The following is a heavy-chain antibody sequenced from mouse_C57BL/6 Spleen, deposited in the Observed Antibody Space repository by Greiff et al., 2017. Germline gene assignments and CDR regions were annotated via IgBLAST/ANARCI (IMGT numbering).Heavy chain of an antibody. J-gene: IGHJ2*01. CDR1: GYTFTSYW. CDR3: ARKRDYYGSSGDYFDY. CDR2: IDPSDSET. V-gene: IGHV1-52*01. Sequence: QVQLQQPGAELVRPGSSVKLSCKASGYTFTSYWMHWVKQRPIQGLEWIGNIDPSDSETHYNQKFKDKATLTVDKSSSTAYMQLSSLTSEDSAVYYCARKRDYYGSSGDYFDYWGQGTTLTVSS. D-gene: IGHD1-1*01.